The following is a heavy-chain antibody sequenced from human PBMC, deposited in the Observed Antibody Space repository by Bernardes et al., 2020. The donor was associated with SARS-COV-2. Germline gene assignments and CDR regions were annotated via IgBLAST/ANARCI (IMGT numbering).Heavy chain of an antibody. Sequence: GGSLRLSCAASGFTFSSYWMSWVRQAPGKGLEWVANIKQDGSEKYYVDSVTGRFTISRDNAKNSLYLQMNSLRAEDTAVYYCARASPVITRGGWFDPWGQGTLVTVSS. CDR2: IKQDGSEK. CDR3: ARASPVITRGGWFDP. V-gene: IGHV3-7*01. D-gene: IGHD7-27*01. J-gene: IGHJ5*02. CDR1: GFTFSSYW.